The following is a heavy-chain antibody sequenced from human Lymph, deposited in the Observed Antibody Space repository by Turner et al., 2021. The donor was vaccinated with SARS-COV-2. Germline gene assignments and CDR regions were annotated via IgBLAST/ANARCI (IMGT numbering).Heavy chain of an antibody. J-gene: IGHJ4*02. Sequence: QVQLVESGGGVVQPGSSLRLSCAASGFTFSSYGMHWVRQGPGKGLEWVAVIWYDGSNKYYADSVKGRFTISRDNSKNTLYLQMNSLRAEDTAVYYCARDLRFGELPAADHWGQGTLVTVSS. CDR3: ARDLRFGELPAADH. CDR2: IWYDGSNK. CDR1: GFTFSSYG. D-gene: IGHD3-10*01. V-gene: IGHV3-33*01.